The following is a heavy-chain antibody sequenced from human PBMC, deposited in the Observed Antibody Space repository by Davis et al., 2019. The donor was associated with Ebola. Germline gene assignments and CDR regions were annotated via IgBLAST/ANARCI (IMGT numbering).Heavy chain of an antibody. D-gene: IGHD6-19*01. CDR1: GFTFSSYS. CDR3: AKYSSAWYSPYYFDY. J-gene: IGHJ4*02. V-gene: IGHV3-21*04. CDR2: ISSSSSYI. Sequence: GESLKISCAASGFTFSSYSMNWVRQAPGKGLEWVSSISSSSSYIYYADSVKGRFAISRDNSKNTLYLQMNSLRAEDTAIYYCAKYSSAWYSPYYFDYWGQGTLVAVSS.